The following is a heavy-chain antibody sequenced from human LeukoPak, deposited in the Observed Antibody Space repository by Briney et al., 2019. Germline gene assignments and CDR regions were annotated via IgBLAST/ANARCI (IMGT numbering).Heavy chain of an antibody. V-gene: IGHV3-23*01. CDR3: AKAGRGGAITMIRGVKGDYYYMDV. D-gene: IGHD3-10*01. CDR1: GFTFSSYG. J-gene: IGHJ6*03. CDR2: ISGSGGRT. Sequence: GGSLRLSCAASGFTFSSYGMSWVRQAPGKGLEWVSAISGSGGRTYYADSVKGRFTFSRYNSKNTLYLKMNSLRAEDTAVYYCAKAGRGGAITMIRGVKGDYYYMDVWGKGTTVTISS.